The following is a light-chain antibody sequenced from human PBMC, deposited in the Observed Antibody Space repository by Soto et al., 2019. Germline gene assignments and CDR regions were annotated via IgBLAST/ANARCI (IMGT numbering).Light chain of an antibody. CDR2: KAS. V-gene: IGKV1-5*03. J-gene: IGKJ1*01. CDR1: QNINVF. Sequence: DIQMTQSPSTLSASLGDRVTITCRASQNINVFLAWYQQKPGKAPKRLIQKASSLERGVPSRFSGSGSGTDFALTISGLQPDDFATYYCQQYSAYSWTFGQGTQVEIK. CDR3: QQYSAYSWT.